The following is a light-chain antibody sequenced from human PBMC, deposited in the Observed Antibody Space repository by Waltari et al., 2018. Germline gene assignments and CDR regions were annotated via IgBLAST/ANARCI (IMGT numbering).Light chain of an antibody. CDR2: GAA. Sequence: EIVLTQSPGTLSLSPGDRATLPCRASQTFSSSYLAWYQQKPGQAPRLLIYGAATRAAGCPVRFSGSGSGTDFTLTISRLEPEDFAVYYCQHYGTSPPLTFGGGTKVEIK. V-gene: IGKV3-20*01. J-gene: IGKJ4*01. CDR3: QHYGTSPPLT. CDR1: QTFSSSY.